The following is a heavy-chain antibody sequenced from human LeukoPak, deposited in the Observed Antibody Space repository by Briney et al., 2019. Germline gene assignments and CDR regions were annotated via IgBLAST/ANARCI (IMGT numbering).Heavy chain of an antibody. V-gene: IGHV3-30*02. D-gene: IGHD2-2*01. CDR3: VKDRGDGGYCSTTSCFDAFDI. J-gene: IGHJ3*02. CDR2: IRYDGSNK. CDR1: GFTFSSYG. Sequence: GGSLRLSCAASGFTFSSYGMHWVRQAPGKGLEWVAFIRYDGSNKYYVDSVKGRFTISRDNSKSTLYLQMNSLRAEDTAVYYCVKDRGDGGYCSTTSCFDAFDIWGQGTMVTVSS.